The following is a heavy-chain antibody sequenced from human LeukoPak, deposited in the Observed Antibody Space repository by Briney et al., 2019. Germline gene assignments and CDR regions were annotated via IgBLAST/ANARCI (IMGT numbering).Heavy chain of an antibody. CDR2: INPKSGGT. CDR1: GYTFTGYY. V-gene: IGHV1-2*02. J-gene: IGHJ6*03. Sequence: ASVKVSCKASGYTFTGYYIHWVRQAPGQGLEWLGWINPKSGGTYAQKFQGRVTMTRDTSINTAYMQLRRLTSDDAAVYFCAREPVLSPRGYYYHYMDVWAMGPRSWSP. D-gene: IGHD4-23*01. CDR3: AREPVLSPRGYYYHYMDV.